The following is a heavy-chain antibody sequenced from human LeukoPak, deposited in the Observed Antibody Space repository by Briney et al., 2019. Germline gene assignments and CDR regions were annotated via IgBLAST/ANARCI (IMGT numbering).Heavy chain of an antibody. CDR1: GGSFSGYY. CDR3: ATHLITMVRGARDY. Sequence: SETLSLTCAVYGGSFSGYYWSWIRQPPGKGLEWIGEINHSGSTNYNPSLKSRVTISVDTSKNQFSLKLSSVTAADTAVYYCATHLITMVRGARDYWGQGTLVTVSS. CDR2: INHSGST. J-gene: IGHJ4*02. V-gene: IGHV4-34*01. D-gene: IGHD3-10*01.